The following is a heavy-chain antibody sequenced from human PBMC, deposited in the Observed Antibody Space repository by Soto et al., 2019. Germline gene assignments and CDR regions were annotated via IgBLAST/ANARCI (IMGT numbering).Heavy chain of an antibody. J-gene: IGHJ4*02. Sequence: QLQLQESGPGLVKPSETLSLTCTVSGGSISSSSYYWGWIRQPPGKGLEWIGSSYYSGSTYYNPSLKSRGTIPVDTSKNQFSLKLSSVTAADTAVYYCASIGYYYDSSGYPFDYWGQGTLVTVSS. CDR1: GGSISSSSYY. CDR3: ASIGYYYDSSGYPFDY. CDR2: SYYSGST. V-gene: IGHV4-39*01. D-gene: IGHD3-22*01.